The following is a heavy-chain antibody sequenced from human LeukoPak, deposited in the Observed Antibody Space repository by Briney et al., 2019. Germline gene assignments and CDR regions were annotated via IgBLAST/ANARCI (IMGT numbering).Heavy chain of an antibody. CDR3: ARARGYSYGSYMDV. J-gene: IGHJ6*03. CDR2: IYYTGTT. CDR1: DGSISSYY. Sequence: PSETLSLTCNFSDGSISSYYWSWIRQPPGKGLEWIGYIYYTGTTNYNPSLKSRVTVSIDTSKNQFSLRLTSVTAADTAVYYCARARGYSYGSYMDVWGKGPTVNVSS. D-gene: IGHD5-18*01. V-gene: IGHV4-59*01.